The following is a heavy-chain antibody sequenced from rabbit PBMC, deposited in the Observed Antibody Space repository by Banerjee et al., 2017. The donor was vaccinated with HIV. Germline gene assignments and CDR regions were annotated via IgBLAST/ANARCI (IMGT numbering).Heavy chain of an antibody. J-gene: IGHJ4*01. D-gene: IGHD1-1*01. CDR2: IDPVFTST. CDR1: GFVFSSYY. CDR3: ARDGAANTWYFDL. Sequence: QLKESGGGLVQPGGSLKLSCKASGFVFSSYYMSWVRQAPGKGLEWIGYIDPVFTSTYASWVNGRFTISSHNAQNTLYLQLNSLTAADTATYFCARDGAANTWYFDLWGPGTLVTVS. V-gene: IGHV1S7*01.